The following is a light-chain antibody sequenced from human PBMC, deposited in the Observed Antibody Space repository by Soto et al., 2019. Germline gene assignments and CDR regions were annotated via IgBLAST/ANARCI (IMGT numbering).Light chain of an antibody. CDR1: QSLVYSDGDTY. J-gene: IGKJ2*01. CDR2: KVS. Sequence: DVVMTQSPLSLPVTLGQPASISCRSSQSLVYSDGDTYLSWFQQRPGQSPRRLIYKVSNRDSGVPDRVGGSGSGTDFTLKISRVEAEDVGVYYCMQGTHWPPYTFGQGTKLEIK. CDR3: MQGTHWPPYT. V-gene: IGKV2-30*01.